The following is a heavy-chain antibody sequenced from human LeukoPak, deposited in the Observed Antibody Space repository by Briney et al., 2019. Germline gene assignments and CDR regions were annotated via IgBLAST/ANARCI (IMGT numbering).Heavy chain of an antibody. CDR3: ANRVGYCSSTSCYYY. D-gene: IGHD2-2*01. CDR1: GFTFSSYG. CDR2: IRYDGSNK. J-gene: IGHJ4*02. Sequence: GGSLRLSCAASGFTFSSYGMHWVRQAPGKGLEWVAFIRYDGSNKYYADSVKGRFTISRDNSKNTLYLQMNSLRAEDTAVYYCANRVGYCSSTSCYYYWGQGTLVTVSS. V-gene: IGHV3-30*02.